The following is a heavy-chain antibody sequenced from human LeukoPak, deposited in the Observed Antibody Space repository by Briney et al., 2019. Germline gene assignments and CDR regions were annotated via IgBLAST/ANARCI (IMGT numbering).Heavy chain of an antibody. D-gene: IGHD1-26*01. CDR2: IYPDDSET. V-gene: IGHV5-51*01. Sequence: GESLKISCKGSGYRFTSYWIAWVRQMPGKGLEWMGTIYPDDSETRYSPSSQGQVTISADKSISTAYLQWSTLEASDTATYYCARPSSGTYYGMDVWGQGTTVTVSS. CDR3: ARPSSGTYYGMDV. J-gene: IGHJ6*02. CDR1: GYRFTSYW.